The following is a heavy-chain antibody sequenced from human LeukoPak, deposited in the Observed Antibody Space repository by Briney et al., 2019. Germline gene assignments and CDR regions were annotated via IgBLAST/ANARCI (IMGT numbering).Heavy chain of an antibody. CDR1: GGSLRSYY. V-gene: IGHV4-4*07. CDR2: VYTSGST. CDR3: ARDGPRGGYYFDY. J-gene: IGHJ4*02. Sequence: SETLSLTCTVSGGSLRSYYWSWIRQPAGKGLEWIGRVYTSGSTDYNPSLQSRVTVSVDTSKNQFSLKLNSVTAADTAVHYCARDGPRGGYYFDYWGQGTLVTVSS. D-gene: IGHD3-16*01.